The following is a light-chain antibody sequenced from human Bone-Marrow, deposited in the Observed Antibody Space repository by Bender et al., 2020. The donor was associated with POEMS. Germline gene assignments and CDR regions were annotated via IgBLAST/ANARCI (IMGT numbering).Light chain of an antibody. V-gene: IGLV2-23*02. CDR1: SSDVGSYNL. Sequence: QSALTQPASVSGSPGQSITISCTGTSSDVGSYNLVSWYQQHPGKAPKLMIYEVSKRPSGVSNRFSGSKSGNTASLTISGLQAEDEAVYYCCSYAGSRTYVFGAGTTVTVL. J-gene: IGLJ1*01. CDR2: EVS. CDR3: CSYAGSRTYV.